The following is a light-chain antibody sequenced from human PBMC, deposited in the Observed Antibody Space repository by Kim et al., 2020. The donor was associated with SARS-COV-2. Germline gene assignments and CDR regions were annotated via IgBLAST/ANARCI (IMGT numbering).Light chain of an antibody. CDR3: QAWDSSTYV. CDR1: KSGDKY. J-gene: IGLJ1*01. Sequence: SYELTQPPSVSVSPGQTASITCSGDKSGDKYVCWYQHKPGQSPVRVIYDDNKRPSGIPERFSGSNSGNTATLTISGTQAMDEADYYCQAWDSSTYVFGTG. CDR2: DDN. V-gene: IGLV3-1*01.